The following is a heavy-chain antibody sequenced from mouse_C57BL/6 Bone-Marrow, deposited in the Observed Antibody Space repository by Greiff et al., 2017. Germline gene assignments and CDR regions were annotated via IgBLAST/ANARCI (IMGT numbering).Heavy chain of an antibody. CDR1: GYTFTSYW. D-gene: IGHD1-1*01. CDR2: IDSSDSYT. Sequence: QVQLQQPGAELVMPGASVKLSCKASGYTFTSYWMHWVKQRPGQGLEWIGEIDSSDSYTNYNQKFKGKSTLTVDKSSSTSYMQLSSLTSEDSAVYYCARRELYYYVHYFDYWGQGTTLTVSS. V-gene: IGHV1-69*01. J-gene: IGHJ2*01. CDR3: ARRELYYYVHYFDY.